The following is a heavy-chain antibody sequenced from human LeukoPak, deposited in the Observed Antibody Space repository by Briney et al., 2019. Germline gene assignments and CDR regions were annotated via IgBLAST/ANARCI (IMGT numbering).Heavy chain of an antibody. J-gene: IGHJ6*03. V-gene: IGHV3-30*02. CDR1: GFTFSSYG. Sequence: GGSLRLSCAASGFTFSSYGMHWVRQAPGKGLEWVAFIRYDGSNKYYADSVKGRFTISRDNSKNTLYLQMNSLRAEDTAVYYCAKDLVRYDILTGYPDYYYYYMDVWGKGTTVTISS. CDR2: IRYDGSNK. CDR3: AKDLVRYDILTGYPDYYYYYMDV. D-gene: IGHD3-9*01.